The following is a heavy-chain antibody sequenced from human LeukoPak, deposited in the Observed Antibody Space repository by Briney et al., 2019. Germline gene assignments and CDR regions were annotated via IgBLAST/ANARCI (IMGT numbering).Heavy chain of an antibody. CDR3: ARDLPYGDYGPRGYGMDV. D-gene: IGHD4-17*01. J-gene: IGHJ6*02. CDR2: IWYDGSNK. Sequence: GGSLRLSCAASGFTFSSYGMHWVRQAPGKGLEWAAVIWYDGSNKYYADSVKGRFTISRDNSKNTLYLQMNSLRAEDTAVYYCARDLPYGDYGPRGYGMDVWGQGTTVTVSS. V-gene: IGHV3-33*01. CDR1: GFTFSSYG.